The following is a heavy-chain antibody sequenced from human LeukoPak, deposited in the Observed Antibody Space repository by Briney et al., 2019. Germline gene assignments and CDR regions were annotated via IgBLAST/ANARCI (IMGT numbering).Heavy chain of an antibody. CDR3: ARGFSSSWYWFDP. CDR1: GYTFTSYA. J-gene: IGHJ5*02. Sequence: ASVKVSCKASGYTFTSYAMNWVRQAPGQGLEWMGWINPNSGGTNYAQKFQGRVTMTRDTSISTAYMELSRLRSDDTAVHYCARGFSSSWYWFDPWGQGTLVTVSS. CDR2: INPNSGGT. D-gene: IGHD6-13*01. V-gene: IGHV1-2*02.